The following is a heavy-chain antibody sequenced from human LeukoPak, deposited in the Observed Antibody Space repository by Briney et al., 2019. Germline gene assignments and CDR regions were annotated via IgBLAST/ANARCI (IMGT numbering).Heavy chain of an antibody. J-gene: IGHJ4*02. CDR1: GFTFSSYA. CDR2: ISGSGGST. CDR3: AKDFGHYYGSGSYHDY. Sequence: PGGSLRLSCAASGFTFSSYAMSWVRQAPGKGLEWVSAISGSGGSTYYADSVKGRFTISRDNSKNTLYLQMNSLRAEDTAVYYCAKDFGHYYGSGSYHDYWGQGTLVTVSS. D-gene: IGHD3-10*01. V-gene: IGHV3-23*01.